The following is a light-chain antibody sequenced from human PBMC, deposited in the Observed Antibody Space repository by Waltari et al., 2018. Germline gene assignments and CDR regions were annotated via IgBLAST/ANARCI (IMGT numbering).Light chain of an antibody. V-gene: IGKV3D-15*01. CDR1: QSVSSN. CDR2: GAS. Sequence: EIVMTQSPATLSVSPGERATLSCRASQSVSSNLAWYQQKPGQAPRLLMYGASTRATGIPARFSGSGSGTEFILTISSLQSEDFALYYCQQYNNWPPRATFGGGTKVELK. CDR3: QQYNNWPPRAT. J-gene: IGKJ4*01.